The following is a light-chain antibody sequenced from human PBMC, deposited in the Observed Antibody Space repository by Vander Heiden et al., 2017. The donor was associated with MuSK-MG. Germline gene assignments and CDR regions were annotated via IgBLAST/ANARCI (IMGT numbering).Light chain of an antibody. CDR1: QSVSSN. CDR2: GAS. CDR3: QQYNNWHPGLFT. Sequence: EIVMTQSPTTLSVSPGERATLSCRASQSVSSNLAWYQQKPDQAPRLLIYGASTRATGIPDRFSGSGYGKEFTLTISSLQSEEFAVYYCQQYNNWHPGLFTFGPGTKVDIK. J-gene: IGKJ3*01. V-gene: IGKV3-15*01.